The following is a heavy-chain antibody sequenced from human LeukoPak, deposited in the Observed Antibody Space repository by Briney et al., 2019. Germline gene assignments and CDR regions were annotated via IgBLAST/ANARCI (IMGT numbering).Heavy chain of an antibody. J-gene: IGHJ4*02. D-gene: IGHD3-16*01. Sequence: SVKVSCKASGGTFSSYAISWVRQAPGQGLEWMGGLIPIFGTANYAQKFQGRVTITTDESTSTAYMELSSLRSEDTAVYYCARKVRDGYDYVWGSSAFDYWGQGTLVTVSS. CDR3: ARKVRDGYDYVWGSSAFDY. V-gene: IGHV1-69*05. CDR1: GGTFSSYA. CDR2: LIPIFGTA.